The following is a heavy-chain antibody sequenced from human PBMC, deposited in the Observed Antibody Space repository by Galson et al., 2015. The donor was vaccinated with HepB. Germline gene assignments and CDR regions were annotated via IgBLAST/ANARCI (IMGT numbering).Heavy chain of an antibody. CDR3: ARLNGGDYGDYDFDY. D-gene: IGHD4-17*01. V-gene: IGHV4-39*01. Sequence: SETLSLTCTVSGGSISSSSYYWGWIRQPPGKGLEWIGSIYYSGSTYYNPSLKSRVTISVDTSKNQFSLKLSSVTAADTAVYYCARLNGGDYGDYDFDYWGQGTLVTVSS. J-gene: IGHJ4*02. CDR1: GGSISSSSYY. CDR2: IYYSGST.